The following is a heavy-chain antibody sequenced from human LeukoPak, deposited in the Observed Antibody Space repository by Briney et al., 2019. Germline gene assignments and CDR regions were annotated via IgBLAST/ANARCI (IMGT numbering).Heavy chain of an antibody. V-gene: IGHV3-48*03. J-gene: IGHJ5*02. CDR3: ARNVREADNDNGFDP. CDR1: GLTFSNFK. CDR2: ISDSGRTT. D-gene: IGHD1-1*01. Sequence: GGSLRLSCAVSGLTFSNFKMNWVRQAPGKGLEWVSYISDSGRTTFYVDSVKGRFTISRDNAKNSLFLQMNSLRAEDTAVYFCARNVREADNDNGFDPWGQGTLVTVSS.